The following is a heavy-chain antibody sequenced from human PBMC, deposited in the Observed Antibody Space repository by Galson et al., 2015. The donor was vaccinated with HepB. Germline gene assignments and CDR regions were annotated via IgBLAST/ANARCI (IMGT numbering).Heavy chain of an antibody. CDR3: AKTTKVGYCSTTTCGPLDC. J-gene: IGHJ4*02. CDR1: GFTFSSYA. D-gene: IGHD2-2*01. V-gene: IGHV3-23*01. CDR2: ISGSGGST. Sequence: SLRLSCAASGFTFSSYAMSWARQGPGKGPEWVSAISGSGGSTYYADSVKGRFTISRDNSKSTLYLQMNSLTAEDTAVYYCAKTTKVGYCSTTTCGPLDCWGQGTLVTVPS.